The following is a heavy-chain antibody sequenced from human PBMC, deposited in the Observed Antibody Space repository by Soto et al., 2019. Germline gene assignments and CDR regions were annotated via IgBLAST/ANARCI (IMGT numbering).Heavy chain of an antibody. D-gene: IGHD4-17*01. J-gene: IGHJ6*02. V-gene: IGHV3-30-3*01. Sequence: QVQLVESGGGVVQPGRSLRLSCAASGFTFSSYAMHWVRQAPGKGLEWVAVISYDGSNKYYADSVKGRFTISRDNSKNTLYLQMNSLRAEDTAVYYCARDLTVTTVPYYYYYGMDVWGQGNTVTVSS. CDR3: ARDLTVTTVPYYYYYGMDV. CDR2: ISYDGSNK. CDR1: GFTFSSYA.